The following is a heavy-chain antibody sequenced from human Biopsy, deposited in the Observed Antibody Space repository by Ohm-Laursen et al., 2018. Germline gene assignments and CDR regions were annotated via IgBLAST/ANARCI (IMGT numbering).Heavy chain of an antibody. D-gene: IGHD3-3*01. CDR2: LYYSGST. CDR3: ARVRGGFLEWFDY. CDR1: GASISAYY. J-gene: IGHJ5*01. Sequence: SETLSLTCTVSGASISAYYWSWIRQPPGKGLEWIGYLYYSGSTNYNPSLKSRVTISGDTSKNQFSLMLNSVTAADTAVYYCARVRGGFLEWFDYWGQGTLVTVSS. V-gene: IGHV4-59*01.